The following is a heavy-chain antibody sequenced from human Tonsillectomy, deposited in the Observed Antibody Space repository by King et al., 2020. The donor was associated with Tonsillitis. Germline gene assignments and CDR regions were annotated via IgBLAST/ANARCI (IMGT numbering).Heavy chain of an antibody. D-gene: IGHD3-22*01. CDR3: ARDRSGGPYYYDTHGLGMDV. CDR1: RHTFTSVD. Sequence: VQLVESGAEVKKAGASMKVSCKASRHTFTSVDIHWVRQATGQGLEWRGIINPSGGSTSNAQKFQGRVTMTRDTSTSTVYMELSSLRSEDTAVYYCARDRSGGPYYYDTHGLGMDVWGQGTTVTVSS. V-gene: IGHV1-46*01. J-gene: IGHJ6*02. CDR2: INPSGGST.